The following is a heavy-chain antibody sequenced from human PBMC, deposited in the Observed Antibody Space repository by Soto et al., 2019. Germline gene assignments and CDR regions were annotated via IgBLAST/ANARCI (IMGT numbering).Heavy chain of an antibody. J-gene: IGHJ6*02. V-gene: IGHV4-39*01. Sequence: KPSETLSLTCTVSGGSISSSSYYWGWIRQPPGKGLEWIGSIYYSGSTYYNPSLKSRVTISVDTSKNQFSLKLSSVTAADTAVYYCARGNCSSTSCYTHYYYYYGMDVWGQGTTVTVSS. CDR3: ARGNCSSTSCYTHYYYYYGMDV. D-gene: IGHD2-2*02. CDR1: GGSISSSSYY. CDR2: IYYSGST.